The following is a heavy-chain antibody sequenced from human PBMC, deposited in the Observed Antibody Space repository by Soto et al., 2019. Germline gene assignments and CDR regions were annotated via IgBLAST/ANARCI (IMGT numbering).Heavy chain of an antibody. D-gene: IGHD3-22*01. CDR1: GFTFSSYA. J-gene: IGHJ4*02. V-gene: IGHV3-23*01. Sequence: PGGSLRLSCAASGFTFSSYAMSWVRQAPGKGLDWVSAIGGSGGSTNYADSVKGRFTISRDNSKNTLYLQMNSLRAEDTAVYYCAKDRDGGGSRVYFDYWGQGTLVTVSS. CDR3: AKDRDGGGSRVYFDY. CDR2: IGGSGGST.